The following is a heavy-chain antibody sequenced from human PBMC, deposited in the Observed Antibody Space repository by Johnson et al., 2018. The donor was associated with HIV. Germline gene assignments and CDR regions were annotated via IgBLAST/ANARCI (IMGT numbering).Heavy chain of an antibody. Sequence: QVQLVESGGGVVQPGRSLRLSCAASGFTFSSYGMHWVRQAPGKGLEWLAVISYDGSNKYYADSVKGRFTISRENAKNSLYLQMNSLRAGDTAVYYCARAYSGSYINDAFDIWGQGTMVTVSS. CDR3: ARAYSGSYINDAFDI. V-gene: IGHV3-30*03. CDR2: ISYDGSNK. D-gene: IGHD1-26*01. J-gene: IGHJ3*02. CDR1: GFTFSSYG.